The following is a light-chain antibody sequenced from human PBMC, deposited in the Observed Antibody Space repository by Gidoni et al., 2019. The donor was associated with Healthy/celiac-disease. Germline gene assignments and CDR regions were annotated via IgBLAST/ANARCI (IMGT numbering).Light chain of an antibody. Sequence: ELVLTQSPGTLSLSPGERATLSCRASQSVSSSYLAWYQQKPGQAPRLLIYGASSRATGIPDRFSGSGSGTDFTLTIRRLEPEDFAVYYCQQYGSSRALTFGGGTKVEIK. J-gene: IGKJ4*01. CDR3: QQYGSSRALT. V-gene: IGKV3-20*01. CDR1: QSVSSSY. CDR2: GAS.